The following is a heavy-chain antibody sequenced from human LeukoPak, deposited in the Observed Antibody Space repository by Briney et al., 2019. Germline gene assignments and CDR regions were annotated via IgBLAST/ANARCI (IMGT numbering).Heavy chain of an antibody. CDR3: ARVWYGDFDPFDL. D-gene: IGHD4-17*01. Sequence: GESLNISCKGSGYSFTTHWIGWVRQMPGKGLEWMGIIYPSDSNTRYSPSFQGQVTISADKSITTAYLQWRSLKASDTAMYYCARVWYGDFDPFDLWGRGTLVTVSS. CDR1: GYSFTTHW. CDR2: IYPSDSNT. V-gene: IGHV5-51*01. J-gene: IGHJ2*01.